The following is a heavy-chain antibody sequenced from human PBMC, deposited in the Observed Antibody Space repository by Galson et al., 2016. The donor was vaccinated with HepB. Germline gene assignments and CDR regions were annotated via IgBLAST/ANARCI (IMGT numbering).Heavy chain of an antibody. CDR3: TRDLVEASIFDHAFDI. Sequence: SVKVSCKASGDSFRKYAISWVRQAPGQGLEWMGGIIPIFDSTNYAQKFQGRVTISTDKSTSTAYMELSSLTSEDTAVYYCTRDLVEASIFDHAFDIWGQGTMVTVSS. CDR1: GDSFRKYA. CDR2: IIPIFDST. J-gene: IGHJ3*02. D-gene: IGHD1-26*01. V-gene: IGHV1-69*05.